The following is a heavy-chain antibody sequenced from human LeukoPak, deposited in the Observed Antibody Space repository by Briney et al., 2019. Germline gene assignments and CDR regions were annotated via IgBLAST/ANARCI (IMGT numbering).Heavy chain of an antibody. CDR3: ARDREGSSSWDY. CDR2: IYSGGST. CDR1: GFTFSNHV. Sequence: GGSLRLSCAASGFTFSNHVMIWVRQAPGKGLEWVSIIYSGGSTYYADSVKGRFTISRDNSKNTIFLQMNSLRADDTAVYYCARDREGSSSWDYWGQGTLVTVSS. V-gene: IGHV3-53*01. D-gene: IGHD6-13*01. J-gene: IGHJ4*02.